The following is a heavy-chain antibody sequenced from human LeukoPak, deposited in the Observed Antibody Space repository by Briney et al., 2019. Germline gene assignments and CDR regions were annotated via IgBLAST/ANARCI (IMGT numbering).Heavy chain of an antibody. J-gene: IGHJ4*02. V-gene: IGHV3-23*01. CDR1: GFTFGSHG. CDR3: ARTFAVWFGELSLCSFDY. CDR2: ISSSGGSI. Sequence: GSLRLSCAVSGFTFGSHGMTWVRQTPGKGLVWVAGISSSGGSIYYAGSAKGRFSISRDNPKNTLYLQMNSLRSEDAAVYYCARTFAVWFGELSLCSFDYWGRGTLVTVAS. D-gene: IGHD3-10*01.